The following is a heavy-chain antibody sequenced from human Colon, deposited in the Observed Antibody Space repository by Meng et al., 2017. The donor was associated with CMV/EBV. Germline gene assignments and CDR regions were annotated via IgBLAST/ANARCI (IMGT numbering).Heavy chain of an antibody. V-gene: IGHV4-59*01. CDR1: GGSISSYN. D-gene: IGHD2-2*01. CDR2: IFYTGST. J-gene: IGHJ5*02. Sequence: SETLSLTCTVSGGSISSYNWNWIRQSPGKGLEWIGYIFYTGSTNYNPSLKSRVSISVDTSKNQFSLRLNSMTAADTAVYYCARRNCTSATCNPPEASWFDLWGQGALVTVSS. CDR3: ARRNCTSATCNPPEASWFDL.